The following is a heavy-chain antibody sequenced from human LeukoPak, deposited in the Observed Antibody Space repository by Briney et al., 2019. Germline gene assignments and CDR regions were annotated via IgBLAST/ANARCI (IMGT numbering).Heavy chain of an antibody. CDR1: GGSISTRYYY. CDR3: ASLYFYGSGSFPNY. V-gene: IGHV4-39*01. J-gene: IGHJ4*02. CDR2: IHDSGST. Sequence: TSETLSLTCAVSGGSISTRYYYWGWIRQPPGKGLEWIGTIHDSGSTYYSPSLKSQVTISVDTSNNQFSLKLSSVTAGDTAVYYCASLYFYGSGSFPNYRGQGILVTVST. D-gene: IGHD3-10*01.